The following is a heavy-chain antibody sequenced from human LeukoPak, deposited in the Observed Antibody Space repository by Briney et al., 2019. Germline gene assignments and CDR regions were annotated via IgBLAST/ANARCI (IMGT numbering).Heavy chain of an antibody. V-gene: IGHV4-59*08. J-gene: IGHJ2*01. CDR2: IYYSGST. CDR1: GGSISSYY. Sequence: SETLSLTCTVSGGSISSYYWSWIRQPPEKGLEWIGYIYYSGSTNYNPSLKSRVTISVDTSKNQCSLKLSSMTAADTGVSCYARHVTYYYDSSGYYPTAVDLWGRGSLVTVSS. CDR3: ARHVTYYYDSSGYYPTAVDL. D-gene: IGHD3-22*01.